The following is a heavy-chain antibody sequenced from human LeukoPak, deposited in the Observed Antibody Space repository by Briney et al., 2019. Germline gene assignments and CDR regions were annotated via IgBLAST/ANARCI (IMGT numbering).Heavy chain of an antibody. Sequence: SETLSLTCAVYGGSFRGYYWSWIRQPPGKGLEWIGEVHYTGATNYKPSLKSRVTISGDPSKNQVSLRVSSVTAADTAVYYCARGVLGPYYFDLWGRGTLVTVSS. CDR1: GGSFRGYY. D-gene: IGHD7-27*01. J-gene: IGHJ2*01. CDR2: VHYTGAT. CDR3: ARGVLGPYYFDL. V-gene: IGHV4-34*01.